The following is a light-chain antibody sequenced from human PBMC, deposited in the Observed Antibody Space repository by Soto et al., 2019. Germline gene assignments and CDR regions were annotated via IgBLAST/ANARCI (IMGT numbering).Light chain of an antibody. CDR2: EGS. V-gene: IGLV2-23*01. J-gene: IGLJ3*02. CDR3: CSYAGSSTWV. Sequence: QSVLTQPASVSGSLGQSITISCTGTSSYVGGYILVSWYQQYPGKAPNLMIYEGSKRPSGVSDRFSGSKSGSMASLTITGLQAEDEADYYCCSYAGSSTWVFGGGTKLTVL. CDR1: SSYVGGYIL.